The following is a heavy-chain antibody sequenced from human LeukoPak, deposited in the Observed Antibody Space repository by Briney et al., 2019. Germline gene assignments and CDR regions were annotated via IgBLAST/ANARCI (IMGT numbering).Heavy chain of an antibody. J-gene: IGHJ4*02. CDR1: GGSFSGYY. Sequence: SETLSLTCAVYGGSFSGYYWSWIRQPPGKGLEWIGEINHSGSTNYNPSLKSRVTISVDTSKNQFSLKLSSVTAADTAVYYCAGHHPXNTVDFWGQGTLVTVSS. CDR2: INHSGST. CDR3: AGHHPXNTVDF. V-gene: IGHV4-34*01. D-gene: IGHD2/OR15-2a*01.